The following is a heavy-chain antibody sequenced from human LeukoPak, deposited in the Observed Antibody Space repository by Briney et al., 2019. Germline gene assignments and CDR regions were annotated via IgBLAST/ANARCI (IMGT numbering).Heavy chain of an antibody. CDR1: GYTFTSYD. CDR2: MNPNSGNT. Sequence: ASVKVSCKASGYTFTSYDINWVRQATGQGLEWMGWMNPNSGNTGYAQKFQGRVTMTRNTSISTAYMELSSLRSEDTAVYYCARAVIVGATTGMDVWGQETTVTVSS. V-gene: IGHV1-8*01. CDR3: ARAVIVGATTGMDV. D-gene: IGHD1-26*01. J-gene: IGHJ6*02.